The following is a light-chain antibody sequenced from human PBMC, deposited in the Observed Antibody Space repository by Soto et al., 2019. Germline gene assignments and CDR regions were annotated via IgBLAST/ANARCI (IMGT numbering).Light chain of an antibody. Sequence: EIVLTQSPATLSLSPGERATLSCRASQSVSSYLAWYQQQPGQAPRLLIYDASNRATGIPARFRGSGSGTDFTLTISSLEPEDFAVYYCQQRSNWLLYTFGQGTKLEIK. V-gene: IGKV3-11*01. CDR1: QSVSSY. CDR2: DAS. CDR3: QQRSNWLLYT. J-gene: IGKJ2*01.